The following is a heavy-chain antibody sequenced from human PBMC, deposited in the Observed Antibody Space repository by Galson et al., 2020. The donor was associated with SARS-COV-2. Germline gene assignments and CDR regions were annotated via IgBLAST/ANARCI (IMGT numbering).Heavy chain of an antibody. CDR3: VGRVVPAATNAFDS. CDR2: ISYDGSNK. CDR1: GFTFSSYA. Sequence: GGSLRLSCAASGFTFSSYAMHWVRQAPGKGLEWVAVISYDGSNKYYADSVKGRFTISRDNSKNTLYLQMNSLRAEDTAVYYCVGRVVPAATNAFDSWGQGTMVTVSS. J-gene: IGHJ3*02. V-gene: IGHV3-30*04. D-gene: IGHD2-2*01.